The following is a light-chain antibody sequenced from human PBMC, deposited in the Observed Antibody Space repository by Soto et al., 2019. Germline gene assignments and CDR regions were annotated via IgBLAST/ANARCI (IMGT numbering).Light chain of an antibody. J-gene: IGLJ3*02. CDR3: AAWDDSLSALV. CDR2: RNN. CDR1: SYNIGNNY. V-gene: IGLV1-47*01. Sequence: QPVLTQPPSASGTPGQRVTISCSGSSYNIGNNYAHWYQQLPGTAPTLLMYRNNQRPSGVPDRFSGSKSGTSASLAISGLRTEDEADYYCAAWDDSLSALVFGGGTKVTVL.